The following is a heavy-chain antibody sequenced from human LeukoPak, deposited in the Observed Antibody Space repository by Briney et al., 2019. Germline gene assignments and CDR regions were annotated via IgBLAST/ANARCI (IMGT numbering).Heavy chain of an antibody. CDR2: IIPIFGTA. Sequence: SVKVSCKASGGTFSSYAISWVRQAPGQGLERRGRIIPIFGTANYAQKFQGRVTITTDESTSTAYMELSSLRSEDTAVYYCARAKGELRAFDIWGQGTMVTVSS. CDR1: GGTFSSYA. CDR3: ARAKGELRAFDI. V-gene: IGHV1-69*05. J-gene: IGHJ3*02. D-gene: IGHD1-26*01.